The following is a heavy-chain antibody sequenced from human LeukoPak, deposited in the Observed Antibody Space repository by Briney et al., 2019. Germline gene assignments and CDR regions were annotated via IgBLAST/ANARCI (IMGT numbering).Heavy chain of an antibody. CDR2: INHSGST. CDR1: GGSFSGYY. CDR3: ARGAGYGLKIDY. Sequence: PSETLSLTCAVYGGSFSGYYWSWIRQPPGKGLEWIGEINHSGSTNYNPSLKSRVTISVDTSKNQFSLKLSSVTAADTAVYYCARGAGYGLKIDYWGQGTLVTVSS. V-gene: IGHV4-34*01. J-gene: IGHJ4*02. D-gene: IGHD6-13*01.